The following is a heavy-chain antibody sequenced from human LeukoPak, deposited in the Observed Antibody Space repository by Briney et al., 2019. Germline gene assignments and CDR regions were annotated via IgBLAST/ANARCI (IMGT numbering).Heavy chain of an antibody. J-gene: IGHJ4*02. CDR1: GFTFSSYS. Sequence: GGTLRLSCAASGFTFSSYSMNWVRQNPGKGLEWFSGISASGDSLYYADSVKGRFTISRDKAKNSLYLQMNSLRPEDTAVYYCAKYFYGSGSPIFDYWGQGTLVTVSS. CDR2: ISASGDSL. V-gene: IGHV3-23*01. D-gene: IGHD3-10*01. CDR3: AKYFYGSGSPIFDY.